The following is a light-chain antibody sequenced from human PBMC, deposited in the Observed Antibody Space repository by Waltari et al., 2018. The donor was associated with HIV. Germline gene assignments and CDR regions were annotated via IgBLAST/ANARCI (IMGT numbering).Light chain of an antibody. Sequence: DIQLTQSPPSVSVPVGDEVTITCRASQGFSDWVAWDPQHPNRAPKLLILAATKLHSGFPSRFSGWGYGTKFSLTSSRLQPEDFATYFCQQSNRLPFTFGPGTQVDVK. CDR2: AAT. J-gene: IGKJ3*01. CDR3: QQSNRLPFT. V-gene: IGKV1-12*01. CDR1: QGFSDW.